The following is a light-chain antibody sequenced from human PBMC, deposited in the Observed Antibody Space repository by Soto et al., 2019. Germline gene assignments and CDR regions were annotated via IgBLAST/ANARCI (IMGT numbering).Light chain of an antibody. J-gene: IGLJ1*01. V-gene: IGLV2-14*01. CDR2: EVS. CDR3: CSYASNNRGV. CDR1: SSDIGAYNY. Sequence: QSVLTQPASVPGSPGQSITISCTGTSSDIGAYNYVSWYQHHPGKAPKLMIYEVSNRPSGVSSRFSGSKSGNTASLTISGLQAEDEADYYCCSYASNNRGVFGTGTKVTVL.